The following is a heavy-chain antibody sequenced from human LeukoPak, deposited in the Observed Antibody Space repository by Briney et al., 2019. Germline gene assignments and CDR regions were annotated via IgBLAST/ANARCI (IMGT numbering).Heavy chain of an antibody. CDR1: GGSINNYY. Sequence: SETLSLTCTVSGGSINNYYWSWIWQPPGKGLEWIGYIYYSGSTNYSPSLKSRLTISVDTSKNQFSLRLSSVTAADTAVYFCARHSNTKSGLLDYWGQGTLVTVSS. J-gene: IGHJ4*02. D-gene: IGHD3-3*01. CDR3: ARHSNTKSGLLDY. CDR2: IYYSGST. V-gene: IGHV4-59*08.